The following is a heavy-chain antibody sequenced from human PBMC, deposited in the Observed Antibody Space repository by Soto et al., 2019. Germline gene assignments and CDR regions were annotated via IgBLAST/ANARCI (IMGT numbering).Heavy chain of an antibody. CDR3: ARENNVLPGGYFDY. CDR1: GGSISSGGYS. V-gene: IGHV4-30-2*01. J-gene: IGHJ4*02. CDR2: IYHSGST. D-gene: IGHD3-10*01. Sequence: QLQLQESGSGLVKPSQTLSLTCAVSGGSISSGGYSWSWIRQPPGKGLEWIGYIYHSGSTYYNPSLKSRVTISVDRSKNQFSLKLSSVTAADTAVYYCARENNVLPGGYFDYWGQGTLVPVSS.